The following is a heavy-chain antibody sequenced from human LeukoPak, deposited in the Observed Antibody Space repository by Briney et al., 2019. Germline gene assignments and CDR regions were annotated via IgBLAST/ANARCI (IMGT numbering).Heavy chain of an antibody. D-gene: IGHD6-19*01. V-gene: IGHV4-59*01. CDR2: IYYSGST. CDR1: GGSISSYY. Sequence: SETLSLTCTVSGGSISSYYWSWIRQPPGKGLEWIGYIYYSGSTNYNPSLKSRVTISVDTSKNQFSLKLSSVTAADTAVYYCVRRNSGWYYFDYWGQGTLVTVSS. CDR3: VRRNSGWYYFDY. J-gene: IGHJ4*02.